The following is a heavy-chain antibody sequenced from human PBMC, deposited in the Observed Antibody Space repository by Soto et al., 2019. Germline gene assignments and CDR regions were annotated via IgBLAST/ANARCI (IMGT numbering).Heavy chain of an antibody. D-gene: IGHD1-1*01. Sequence: SETQSLTSPVSGGSISDYYWSWIRQPPGKGLEWIGYIYYSGTTNYSPSLKSRVTISVDTSKNQFSLKMSSVTAADTAVYYCARLATRYYFDYWGQGTLVTVSS. CDR2: IYYSGTT. CDR1: GGSISDYY. V-gene: IGHV4-59*01. CDR3: ARLATRYYFDY. J-gene: IGHJ4*02.